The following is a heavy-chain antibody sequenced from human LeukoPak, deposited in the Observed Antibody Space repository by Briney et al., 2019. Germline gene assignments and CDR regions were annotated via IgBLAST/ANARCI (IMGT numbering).Heavy chain of an antibody. CDR2: INPNSGGT. J-gene: IGHJ5*02. CDR3: AREGCSSTSCYRWFDP. D-gene: IGHD2-2*02. Sequence: GASVKVSCKASGYTFTGYYMHWVGQAPGQGLEWMGWINPNSGGTNYAQKFQGRVTMTRDTSISTAYMELSRLRSDDTAVYYCAREGCSSTSCYRWFDPWGQGTLVTVSS. V-gene: IGHV1-2*02. CDR1: GYTFTGYY.